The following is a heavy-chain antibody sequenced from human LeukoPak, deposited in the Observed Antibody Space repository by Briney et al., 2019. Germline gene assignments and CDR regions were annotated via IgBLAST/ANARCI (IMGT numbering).Heavy chain of an antibody. CDR3: ASTRSSSWYGDDAFDI. CDR2: ISYDGSNK. D-gene: IGHD6-13*01. J-gene: IGHJ3*02. V-gene: IGHV3-30-3*01. Sequence: HPGRSLRLSCAASGFTFSSYAMHWVRQAPGKGLEWVAVISYDGSNKYYADSVKGRFTISRDNSKNTLYLQMNSLRAEDTAVYYCASTRSSSWYGDDAFDIWGQGTMVTVSS. CDR1: GFTFSSYA.